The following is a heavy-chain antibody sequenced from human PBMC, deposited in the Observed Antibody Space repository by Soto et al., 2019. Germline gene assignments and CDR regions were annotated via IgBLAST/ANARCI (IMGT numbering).Heavy chain of an antibody. V-gene: IGHV4-34*01. CDR2: ISHGGST. CDR1: GASFSDYY. D-gene: IGHD2-21*01. Sequence: SETLSLTCAVYGASFSDYYWSWIRQSPGKGLDWIGEISHGGSTNYNPSLESRVTISVDTSKNQFSLKLNSVTAADTAVYYCARVVISVTNWFEPWGQGTLVTVSS. J-gene: IGHJ5*02. CDR3: ARVVISVTNWFEP.